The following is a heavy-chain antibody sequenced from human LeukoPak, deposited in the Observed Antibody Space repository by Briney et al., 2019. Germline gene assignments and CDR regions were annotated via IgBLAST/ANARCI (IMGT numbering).Heavy chain of an antibody. Sequence: SETLSLTCSVSGGSISSSYWSWIRQPPGKGLGWIGYIYYSGSTKYNPSLKSRVTISVDTSKNQFSLKVTSVTAADTAVYYCARQMGSSGSWVDSWGQGTLVTVSS. J-gene: IGHJ4*02. CDR2: IYYSGST. CDR1: GGSISSSY. D-gene: IGHD6-19*01. CDR3: ARQMGSSGSWVDS. V-gene: IGHV4-59*08.